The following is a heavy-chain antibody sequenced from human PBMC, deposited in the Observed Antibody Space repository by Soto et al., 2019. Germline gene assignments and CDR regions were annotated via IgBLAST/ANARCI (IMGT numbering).Heavy chain of an antibody. D-gene: IGHD2-21*01. CDR1: GGSISSYY. CDR2: IYYSGST. V-gene: IGHV4-59*01. Sequence: SETLSLPCTVSGGSISSYYWSWIRQPPGKGLEWIGYIYYSGSTTCNPSLKSRVTISVDTSKNQFSLKLSSVTAADTAVYFWATYRGSGTFDYWGQGTPVTVPQ. J-gene: IGHJ4*02. CDR3: ATYRGSGTFDY.